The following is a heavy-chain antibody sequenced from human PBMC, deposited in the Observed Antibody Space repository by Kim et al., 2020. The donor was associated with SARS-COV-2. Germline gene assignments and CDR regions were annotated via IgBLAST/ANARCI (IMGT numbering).Heavy chain of an antibody. CDR1: GFTFSSYA. CDR2: ISGSGGST. CDR3: AKVTRPLIVVVRYYFDY. J-gene: IGHJ4*02. Sequence: GGSLRLSCAASGFTFSSYAMSWVRQAPGKGLEWVSAISGSGGSTYYADSVKGRFTISRDNSKNTLYLQMNSLRAEDTAVYYCAKVTRPLIVVVRYYFDYWGQGTLVTVSS. D-gene: IGHD3-22*01. V-gene: IGHV3-23*01.